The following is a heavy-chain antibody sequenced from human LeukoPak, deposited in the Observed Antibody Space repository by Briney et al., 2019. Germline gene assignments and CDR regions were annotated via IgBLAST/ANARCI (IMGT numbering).Heavy chain of an antibody. CDR2: IDWDGDE. Sequence: SGPALVKPTQTLTLTCSFSGFSLTNYGMCVSWIRQSPGKPLEWLARIDWDGDEWFTTSLKTRLSISKDTSKNQVVLTMTNMDPAETATYYCARDQMTDMVLGIFDYWGQGTLVTVSS. V-gene: IGHV2-70*11. D-gene: IGHD5-18*01. J-gene: IGHJ4*02. CDR1: GFSLTNYGMC. CDR3: ARDQMTDMVLGIFDY.